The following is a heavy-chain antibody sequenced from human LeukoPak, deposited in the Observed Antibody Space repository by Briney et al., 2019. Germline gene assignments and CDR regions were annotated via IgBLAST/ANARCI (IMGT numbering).Heavy chain of an antibody. CDR2: INPNSGGT. V-gene: IGHV1-2*04. CDR3: VRAQQLVYYFDY. J-gene: IGHJ4*02. Sequence: GASVKVSCKASGYTFTGYYMHWVRQAPGQGLEWMGWINPNSGGTNYAQKFQGWVSMTRDTSISTAYMELSRLRSDDTAVYYCVRAQQLVYYFDYWGQGTLVTVSS. D-gene: IGHD6-13*01. CDR1: GYTFTGYY.